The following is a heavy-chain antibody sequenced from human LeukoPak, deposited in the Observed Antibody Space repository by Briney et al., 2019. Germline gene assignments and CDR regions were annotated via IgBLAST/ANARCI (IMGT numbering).Heavy chain of an antibody. D-gene: IGHD3-10*01. Sequence: GGSLRLSCAASGFTFSSYAMSWVRQAPGKGLEWVSAISGSGGSTYCADSVKGRFTISRDNSKNTLYLQMNSLRAEDTAVYYCASTMVRGVSRYYGMDVWGQGTTVTVSS. CDR3: ASTMVRGVSRYYGMDV. CDR2: ISGSGGST. CDR1: GFTFSSYA. V-gene: IGHV3-23*01. J-gene: IGHJ6*02.